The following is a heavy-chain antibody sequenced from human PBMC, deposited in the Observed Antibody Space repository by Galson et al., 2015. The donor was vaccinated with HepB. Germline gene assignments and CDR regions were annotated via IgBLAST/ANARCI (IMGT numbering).Heavy chain of an antibody. V-gene: IGHV3-15*06. D-gene: IGHD2-21*02. CDR1: GFNFNDYY. J-gene: IGHJ4*02. CDR2: INSDGGDT. CDR3: TKDRPYSGGGDIAY. Sequence: SLRLSCAASGFNFNDYYMHWVRQAPGKGLVWLSRINSDGGDTIYAAPVEGRFSISRDDSKNTIYLQMNSLKTEDAAVYYGTKDRPYSGGGDIAYWGQGTL.